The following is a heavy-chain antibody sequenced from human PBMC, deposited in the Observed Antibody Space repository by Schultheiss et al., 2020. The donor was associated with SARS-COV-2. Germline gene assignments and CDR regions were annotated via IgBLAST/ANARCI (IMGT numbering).Heavy chain of an antibody. J-gene: IGHJ4*02. CDR2: IYSTYST. D-gene: IGHD3-16*01. Sequence: GESLKISCAASGFSVSSNYMSWVRQAPRRGLEWVATIYSTYSTFYADSVKGRFTISRDNSKNTLYLQLNSLRAEDTAVYYCARETSYYDYVWGSRNYYFDYWGQGTLVTVSS. CDR1: GFSVSSNY. V-gene: IGHV3-53*01. CDR3: ARETSYYDYVWGSRNYYFDY.